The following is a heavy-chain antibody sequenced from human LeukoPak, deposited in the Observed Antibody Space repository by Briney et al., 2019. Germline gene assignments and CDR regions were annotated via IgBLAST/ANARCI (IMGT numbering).Heavy chain of an antibody. D-gene: IGHD2-2*01. CDR2: ISYDGSNK. CDR3: ARDLQDIVVVPAAPYYHYGMDV. CDR1: GFTFSSYA. V-gene: IGHV3-30-3*01. Sequence: PGRSLRLSCAASGFTFSSYAMHWVRQAPGKGLEWVAVISYDGSNKYYADSVKGRFSISRDNSKTTLYLQMNSLRAEDTAVYYCARDLQDIVVVPAAPYYHYGMDVWGQGTTVTVSS. J-gene: IGHJ6*02.